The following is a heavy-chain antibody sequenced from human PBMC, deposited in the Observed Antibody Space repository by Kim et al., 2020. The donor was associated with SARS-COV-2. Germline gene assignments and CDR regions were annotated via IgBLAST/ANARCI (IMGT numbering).Heavy chain of an antibody. CDR2: ISSSGSTI. Sequence: GGSLRLSCAASGFTFSSYEMNWVRQAPGKGLEWVSYISSSGSTIYYADSVKGRFTISRDNAKNSLYLQMNSLRAEDTAVYYCARDPLYSSSSVPISWYYYGMDVWGQGTTVTVSS. CDR3: ARDPLYSSSSVPISWYYYGMDV. J-gene: IGHJ6*02. D-gene: IGHD6-6*01. CDR1: GFTFSSYE. V-gene: IGHV3-48*03.